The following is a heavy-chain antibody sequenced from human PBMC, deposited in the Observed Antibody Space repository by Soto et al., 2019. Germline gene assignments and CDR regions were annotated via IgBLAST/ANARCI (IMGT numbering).Heavy chain of an antibody. CDR3: AKDENYYDSSPISLKDSFDY. J-gene: IGHJ4*02. CDR1: GFTFSSYA. CDR2: ISGSGGST. V-gene: IGHV3-23*01. Sequence: GGSLRLSCAASGFTFSSYAMSWVRQAPGKGLEWVSAISGSGGSTYYADSVKGRFTISRDNSKNTLYLQMNSLRAEDTAVYYCAKDENYYDSSPISLKDSFDYWGQGTLVTVSS. D-gene: IGHD3-22*01.